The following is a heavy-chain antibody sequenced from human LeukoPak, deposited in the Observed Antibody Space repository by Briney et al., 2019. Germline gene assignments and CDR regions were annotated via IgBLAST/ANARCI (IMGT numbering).Heavy chain of an antibody. CDR3: ARGSDTRPQYYYYYYGMDV. V-gene: IGHV1-69*01. Sequence: SVKVSFKASGGTFSSYAISWVRQAPGQGLEWMGGIIPIFGTANYAQKFQGRVTITADESTSTAYMELSSLRSEDTAVYYCARGSDTRPQYYYYYYGMDVWGKGTTVTVSS. D-gene: IGHD5-18*01. CDR2: IIPIFGTA. J-gene: IGHJ6*04. CDR1: GGTFSSYA.